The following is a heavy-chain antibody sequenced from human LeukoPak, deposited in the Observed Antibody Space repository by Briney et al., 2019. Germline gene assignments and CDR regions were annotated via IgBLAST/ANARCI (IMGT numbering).Heavy chain of an antibody. V-gene: IGHV3-30*03. CDR1: GFTFSSYG. D-gene: IGHD3-22*01. Sequence: GGSLRLSCAASGFTFSSYGMHWVRQAPGKGLEWVAVISYDGSNKYYADSVKGRFTISRDNSKNTLYLQMNSLRAEDTAVYYCATRGGDYESSEYWFFGLWGRGTLVTVSS. J-gene: IGHJ2*01. CDR3: ATRGGDYESSEYWFFGL. CDR2: ISYDGSNK.